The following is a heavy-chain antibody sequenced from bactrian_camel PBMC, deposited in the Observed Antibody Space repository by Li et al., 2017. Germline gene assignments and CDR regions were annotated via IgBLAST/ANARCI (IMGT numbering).Heavy chain of an antibody. J-gene: IGHJ6*01. Sequence: HVQLVESGGGSVQAGETLRLSCTASGFTFDDSDMGWYRQAPGNECELVSTISSDGSTYYADSVKGRFTISQDNAKNTVYLQMNGLKPEDTAVYYCAADLRYGGAYSTFKALGYWGQGTQVTVS. V-gene: IGHV3S63*01. CDR3: AADLRYGGAYSTFKALGY. CDR2: ISSDGST. CDR1: GFTFDDSD. D-gene: IGHD5*01.